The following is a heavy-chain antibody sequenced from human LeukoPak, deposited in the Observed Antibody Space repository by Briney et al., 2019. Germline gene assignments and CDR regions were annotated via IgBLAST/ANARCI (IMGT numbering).Heavy chain of an antibody. D-gene: IGHD3-9*01. CDR2: INPNSGGT. V-gene: IGHV1-2*02. CDR3: ARDLQYYDILTGYYPGPPDY. J-gene: IGHJ4*02. Sequence: ASVKVSCKASGYTFTGYYMHWVRQAPGQGLEWMGWINPNSGGTNYAQKFQGRVTMTRDTSISTAYMELSRLRSDDTAVYYCARDLQYYDILTGYYPGPPDYWGQGTLVTVSS. CDR1: GYTFTGYY.